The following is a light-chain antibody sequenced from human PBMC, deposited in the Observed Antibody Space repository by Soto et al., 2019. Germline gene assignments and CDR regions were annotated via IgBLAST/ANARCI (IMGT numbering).Light chain of an antibody. CDR1: QSVSSY. CDR2: DAS. J-gene: IGKJ4*01. CDR3: QQRSNWPPT. Sequence: EIVLTQSPATLSLSPGERATLSCRASQSVSSYVAWYQSKPGQAPRLLMYDASNRVIGIPARFSGSGSGTDFTLTISSLEPEDFAVYYCQQRSNWPPTFGGGTKVEI. V-gene: IGKV3-11*01.